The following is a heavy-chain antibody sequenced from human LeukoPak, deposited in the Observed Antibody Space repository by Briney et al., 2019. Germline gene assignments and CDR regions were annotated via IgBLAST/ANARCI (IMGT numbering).Heavy chain of an antibody. CDR2: LYSSDST. CDR1: GFTVRSNY. V-gene: IGHV3-66*01. D-gene: IGHD5-24*01. CDR3: ASRDKGYYYGMDV. Sequence: GGALRLSCAASGFTVRSNYMRWVRQAPGGGLEWVSLLYSSDSTYYADSVKGRFTISRDNSKNTLYLQMNSLRAEDTAVYYCASRDKGYYYGMDVWGQGTTVTVSS. J-gene: IGHJ6*02.